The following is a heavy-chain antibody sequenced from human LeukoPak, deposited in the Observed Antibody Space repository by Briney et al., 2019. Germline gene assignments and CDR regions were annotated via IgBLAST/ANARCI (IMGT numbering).Heavy chain of an antibody. CDR3: AKARRSGSYYLVNWFDP. J-gene: IGHJ5*02. CDR1: GFTFSSYG. CDR2: ISYDGSNK. D-gene: IGHD3-10*01. V-gene: IGHV3-30*18. Sequence: EGSLRLSCAASGFTFSSYGMHWVRQAPGKGLEWVAVISYDGSNKYYAASVKGRFTISRDNSKNTLYLQMNSLRAEDTAVYYCAKARRSGSYYLVNWFDPWGQGTLVTVSS.